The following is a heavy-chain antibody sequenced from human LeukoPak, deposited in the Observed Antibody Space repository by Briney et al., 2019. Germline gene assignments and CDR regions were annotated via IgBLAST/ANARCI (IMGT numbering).Heavy chain of an antibody. CDR1: GGSFSGYY. CDR3: ARDGGWYGDYFDY. J-gene: IGHJ4*02. Sequence: SETLSLTCAVYGGSFSGYYWSWIRQPPGKGLEWIGEINHSGSTNYNPSLKSRVTISVDTSKNQFSLKLSSVTAADTAVYYCARDGGWYGDYFDYWGQGTLVAVSS. V-gene: IGHV4-34*01. D-gene: IGHD6-19*01. CDR2: INHSGST.